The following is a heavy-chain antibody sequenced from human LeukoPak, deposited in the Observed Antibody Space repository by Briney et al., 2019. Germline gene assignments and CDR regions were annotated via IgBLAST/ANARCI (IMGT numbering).Heavy chain of an antibody. CDR2: INHSGST. Sequence: SETLSLTCAVYGGSFSGYYWSWIRQPPGKGLEWIGEINHSGSTNYNPSLKSRVTLSVDTSKNQFSLKLSSVTAADTAVYYCARSPYGDFPYYYYYGMDVWGQGTTVTVSS. V-gene: IGHV4-34*01. J-gene: IGHJ6*02. CDR3: ARSPYGDFPYYYYYGMDV. CDR1: GGSFSGYY. D-gene: IGHD4-17*01.